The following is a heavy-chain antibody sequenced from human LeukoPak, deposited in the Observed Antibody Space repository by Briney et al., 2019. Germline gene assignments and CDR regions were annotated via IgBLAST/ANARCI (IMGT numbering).Heavy chain of an antibody. Sequence: PGGSLRLSCAASGFTFSSYAMSWVRQAPGKGLEWVSAISGSGGSTYYADSVKGRFTISRDNSKNTLYLQMNSLRAEDTAVYYCAKDGSSMIVVDNWFDPWGQGTLVTVSS. J-gene: IGHJ5*02. D-gene: IGHD3-22*01. CDR3: AKDGSSMIVVDNWFDP. CDR1: GFTFSSYA. CDR2: ISGSGGST. V-gene: IGHV3-23*01.